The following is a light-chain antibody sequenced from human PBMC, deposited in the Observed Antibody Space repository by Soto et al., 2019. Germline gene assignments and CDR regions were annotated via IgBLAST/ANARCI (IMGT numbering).Light chain of an antibody. CDR1: QGIRND. Sequence: DLQMTQSPSSLSVSVGDRVTITCRASQGIRNDLGWFQQKPGKAPKRLMYAASSLQSGVPSRFSGSGSGTEFTLTISSLQPEDFATYYCQQYKTYPPTFGQGTKLEIK. J-gene: IGKJ2*01. CDR3: QQYKTYPPT. CDR2: AAS. V-gene: IGKV1-17*01.